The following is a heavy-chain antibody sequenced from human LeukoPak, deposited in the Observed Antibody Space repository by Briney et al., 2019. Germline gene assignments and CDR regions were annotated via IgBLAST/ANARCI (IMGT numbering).Heavy chain of an antibody. D-gene: IGHD2-15*01. CDR1: GGSFSGYY. CDR3: ATQHIVVVVAATLRWSNWFDP. CDR2: INHSGST. Sequence: SETLSLTCAVYGGSFSGYYWSWIRQPPGKGLKWIGEINHSGSTNYNPSLKSRVTISVDTSKNQFSLKLSSVTAADTAVYYCATQHIVVVVAATLRWSNWFDPWGQGTLVTVSS. J-gene: IGHJ5*02. V-gene: IGHV4-34*01.